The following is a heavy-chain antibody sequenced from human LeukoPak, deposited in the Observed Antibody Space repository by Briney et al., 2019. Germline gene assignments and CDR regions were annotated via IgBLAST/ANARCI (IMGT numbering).Heavy chain of an antibody. Sequence: SVKVSCKASGGTFSSYSISWVRQAPGQGLEWMGGIIPIFGTANYAQKFQGRVTITADESTSTANMELSSLRSEDTAVYYCARGAAVVGYGMDVWGQGTTVTVSS. D-gene: IGHD6-13*01. CDR2: IIPIFGTA. J-gene: IGHJ6*02. CDR3: ARGAAVVGYGMDV. CDR1: GGTFSSYS. V-gene: IGHV1-69*13.